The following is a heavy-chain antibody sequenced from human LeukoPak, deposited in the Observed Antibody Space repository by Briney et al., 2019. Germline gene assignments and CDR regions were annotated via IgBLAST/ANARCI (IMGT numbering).Heavy chain of an antibody. CDR2: TSVNDGA. CDR3: ARLWRDGSNWHPDDN. CDR1: GASFNAYL. D-gene: IGHD4-11*01. J-gene: IGHJ4*02. V-gene: IGHV4-4*07. Sequence: SETLSLTCAVSGASFNAYLWSWIRQPAGQGLEWIGRTSVNDGATYNPSLMSRVTMSVDTSKNQFSLRLTSMTAADTAIYYCARLWRDGSNWHPDDNWGQGILVTVSS.